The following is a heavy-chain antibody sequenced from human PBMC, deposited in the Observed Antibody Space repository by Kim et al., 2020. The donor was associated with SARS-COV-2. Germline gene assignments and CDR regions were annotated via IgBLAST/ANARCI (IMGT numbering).Heavy chain of an antibody. Sequence: SETLSLTCTVSGGSISSSSYYWGWIRQPPGKGLEWIGSIYYSGSTYYNPSLKSRVTISVDTSKNQFSLKLSSVTAADTAVYYCARRLEEDYYDDSSGYHRGAFDIWGQGTMVTVSS. J-gene: IGHJ3*02. CDR3: ARRLEEDYYDDSSGYHRGAFDI. CDR2: IYYSGST. D-gene: IGHD3-22*01. CDR1: GGSISSSSYY. V-gene: IGHV4-39*01.